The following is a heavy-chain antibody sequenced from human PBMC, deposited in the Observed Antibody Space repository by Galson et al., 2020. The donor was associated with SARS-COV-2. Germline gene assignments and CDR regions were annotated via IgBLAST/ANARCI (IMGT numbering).Heavy chain of an antibody. Sequence: GESLKISCKVSGYTLTELSMHWVRQAPGKGLEWMGGFDPEDGETIYAQKFQGRVTMTEDTSTDTAYMELSSLRSEDTAVYYCATAPAGIAVAGLTYYYYGMDVWGQGTTVTVSS. D-gene: IGHD6-19*01. J-gene: IGHJ6*02. CDR2: FDPEDGET. CDR3: ATAPAGIAVAGLTYYYYGMDV. CDR1: GYTLTELS. V-gene: IGHV1-24*01.